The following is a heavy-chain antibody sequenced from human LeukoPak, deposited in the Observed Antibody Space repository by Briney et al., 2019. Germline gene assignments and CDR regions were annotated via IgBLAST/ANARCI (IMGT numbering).Heavy chain of an antibody. CDR3: AREMPGYGDFDPLFDY. V-gene: IGHV1-18*01. Sequence: ASVKVSCKASGYTFTSYGISWVRQAPGQGLEWMEWISAYNGNTNYAQKLQGRVTMTTDTSTSTAHMELRSLRSDDTAVYYCAREMPGYGDFDPLFDYWGQGTLVTVSS. D-gene: IGHD4-17*01. CDR1: GYTFTSYG. CDR2: ISAYNGNT. J-gene: IGHJ4*02.